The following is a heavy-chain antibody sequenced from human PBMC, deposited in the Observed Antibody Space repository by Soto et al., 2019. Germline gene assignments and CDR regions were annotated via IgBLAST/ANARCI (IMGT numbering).Heavy chain of an antibody. Sequence: SVKVSCKASGGTFSSYAISWVRQAPGQGLEWMGGIIPIFGTANYAQKFQGRVTITADESTSTAYMELSSLRSEDTAVYYCARDLLPYYYDSSGYYRDNWFDPWGQGTLVTVSS. V-gene: IGHV1-69*13. CDR3: ARDLLPYYYDSSGYYRDNWFDP. J-gene: IGHJ5*02. CDR1: GGTFSSYA. D-gene: IGHD3-22*01. CDR2: IIPIFGTA.